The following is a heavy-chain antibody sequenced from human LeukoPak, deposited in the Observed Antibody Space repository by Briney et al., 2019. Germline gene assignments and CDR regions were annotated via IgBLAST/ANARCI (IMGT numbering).Heavy chain of an antibody. CDR1: GFTVSSNH. CDR2: IYSGGST. V-gene: IGHV3-53*01. Sequence: GGSLRLSCAASGFTVSSNHMSWVRQAPGKGLEWVSVIYSGGSTDYADSVKGRLTISRDNLKNTLYLQMNSLRAEDTAVYYCARGPAGYNWGQGTLVTFSS. J-gene: IGHJ4*02. CDR3: ARGPAGYN. D-gene: IGHD1-1*01.